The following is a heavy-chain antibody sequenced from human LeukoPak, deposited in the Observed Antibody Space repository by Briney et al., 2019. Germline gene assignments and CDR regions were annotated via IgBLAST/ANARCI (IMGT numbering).Heavy chain of an antibody. D-gene: IGHD5-18*01. CDR1: GFTFSSYW. Sequence: GGSLRLSCAASGFTFSSYWMSWVRQAPGKGLEWVANIKQDGSEKYYVDSVKGRFTISRDNAKNSLYLQMNSLRAEDTAVYYCARDVDTAMAYYHHFDYWGQGTLVTVSS. J-gene: IGHJ4*02. CDR2: IKQDGSEK. V-gene: IGHV3-7*04. CDR3: ARDVDTAMAYYHHFDY.